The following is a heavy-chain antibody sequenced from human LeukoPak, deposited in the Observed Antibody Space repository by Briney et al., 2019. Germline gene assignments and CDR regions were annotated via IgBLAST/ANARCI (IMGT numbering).Heavy chain of an antibody. V-gene: IGHV4-59*01. CDR3: ASDYCSGGSCYSDYAFDI. D-gene: IGHD2-15*01. CDR1: GGSISTYY. J-gene: IGHJ3*02. CDR2: IYYSGST. Sequence: TSETLSLTCTVSGGSISTYYWSWIRQLPGKGLEWIGYIYYSGSTNYNPSLKSRVTISVDTSKNQFSPKLRSVTAADTAVYYCASDYCSGGSCYSDYAFDIWGQGTMVTVSS.